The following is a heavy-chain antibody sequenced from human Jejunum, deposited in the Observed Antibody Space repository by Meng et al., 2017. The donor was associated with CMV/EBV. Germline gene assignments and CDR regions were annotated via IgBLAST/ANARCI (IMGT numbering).Heavy chain of an antibody. V-gene: IGHV1-18*01. J-gene: IGHJ4*02. CDR1: GYTFTSYG. CDR2: ISAYSGNT. CDR3: ASAAYFDSSGLMGY. Sequence: GYTFTSYGIRWVRQAPGQGLEWMGWISAYSGNTNYAQKLQGRVSMTTDTSTSTAYMELRSLRSDDTAVYYCASAAYFDSSGLMGYWGQGTLVTVSS. D-gene: IGHD3-22*01.